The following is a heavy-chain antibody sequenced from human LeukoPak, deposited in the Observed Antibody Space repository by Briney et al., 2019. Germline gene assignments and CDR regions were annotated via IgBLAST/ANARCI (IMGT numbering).Heavy chain of an antibody. V-gene: IGHV3-23*01. Sequence: GGSLRLSCAASGFTFSSYWMNWVRQAPGKGLEWVSAISGSGGSTYYADSVKGRFTISRDNSKNTLYLQMNSLRAEDTAVYYCAKAISPSFIVVVPAAQTLDYWGQGTLVTVSS. CDR3: AKAISPSFIVVVPAAQTLDY. D-gene: IGHD2-2*01. CDR2: ISGSGGST. J-gene: IGHJ4*02. CDR1: GFTFSSYW.